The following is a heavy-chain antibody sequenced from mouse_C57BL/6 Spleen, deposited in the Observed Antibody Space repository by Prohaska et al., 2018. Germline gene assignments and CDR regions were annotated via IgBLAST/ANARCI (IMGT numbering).Heavy chain of an antibody. V-gene: IGHV1-26*01. Sequence: EVQLQQSGPELVKPGASVKISCKASGYTFTDYYMNWVKQSHGKSLEWIGDINPNNGGTSYNQKFKGKATLTVDKSSSTAYMELRSLTSEDSAVYYCASGGRSLYAMDYWGQGTSVTVSS. CDR1: GYTFTDYY. CDR2: INPNNGGT. D-gene: IGHD1-1*01. CDR3: ASGGRSLYAMDY. J-gene: IGHJ4*01.